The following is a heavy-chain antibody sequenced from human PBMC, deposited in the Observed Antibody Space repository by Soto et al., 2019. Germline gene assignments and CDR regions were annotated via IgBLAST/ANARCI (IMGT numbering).Heavy chain of an antibody. J-gene: IGHJ6*02. CDR1: GFTVSSNY. V-gene: IGHV3-53*02. CDR2: IYSGGST. CDR3: ARDSGGDYYYYGLDV. D-gene: IGHD4-17*01. Sequence: EVQLVETGGGLIQPGGSLRLSCAASGFTVSSNYMSWVRQAPGKGLEWVSVIYSGGSTYYADSVKGRFTISRDNSKNTLYLQMNRLRAEGTAVYYCARDSGGDYYYYGLDVCGQGTTVTVSS.